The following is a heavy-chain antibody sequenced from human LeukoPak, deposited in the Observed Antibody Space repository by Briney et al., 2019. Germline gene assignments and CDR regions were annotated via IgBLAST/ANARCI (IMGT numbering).Heavy chain of an antibody. J-gene: IGHJ4*02. CDR2: INSDGSYT. CDR1: GLTLSRYW. V-gene: IGHV3-74*01. CDR3: ARGYSSGLHFDY. Sequence: GGSLRLSCLGSGLTLSRYWMHWVRQTPGKGLVWVSRINSDGSYTNYAGSVKGRFTISRDNAKNTLYLQMNSLRAEDTAVYYCARGYSSGLHFDYWGQGTLVTVSS. D-gene: IGHD6-19*01.